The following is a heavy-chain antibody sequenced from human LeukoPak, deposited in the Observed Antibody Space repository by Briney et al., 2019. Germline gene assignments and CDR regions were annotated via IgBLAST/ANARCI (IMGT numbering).Heavy chain of an antibody. CDR1: GFTFSSYS. J-gene: IGHJ4*02. Sequence: GGSLRLSCAASGFTFSSYSMNWVRQAPGKGLEWVSYISSSSSTIYYADSVKGRFTISRDNAKNSLYLQMNSLRAEDTAVYYCARESSGWYVYFDYWGQGTLVTVSS. CDR2: ISSSSSTI. CDR3: ARESSGWYVYFDY. D-gene: IGHD6-19*01. V-gene: IGHV3-48*01.